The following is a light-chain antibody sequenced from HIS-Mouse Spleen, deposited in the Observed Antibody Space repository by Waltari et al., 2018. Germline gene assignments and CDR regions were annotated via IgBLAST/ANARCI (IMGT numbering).Light chain of an antibody. Sequence: SYELTQPPSVSVSPGQTASITCSGDKLGDKYACWYQQKPGQSPVLVIYQDSKRPSGIPVRFSGTNSGHPATLTISGTQAMGEADYYCQAWDSSTAVFGGGTRLTVL. J-gene: IGLJ2*01. V-gene: IGLV3-1*01. CDR2: QDS. CDR1: KLGDKY. CDR3: QAWDSSTAV.